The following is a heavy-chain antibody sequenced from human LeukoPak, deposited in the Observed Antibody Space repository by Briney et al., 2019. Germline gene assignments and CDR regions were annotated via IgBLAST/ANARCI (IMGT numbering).Heavy chain of an antibody. CDR1: GYTFTSYG. CDR3: ARRGVGYYDSSAVYYFDY. D-gene: IGHD3-22*01. CDR2: ISAYNGNT. J-gene: IGHJ4*02. Sequence: APVKVSCKASGYTFTSYGISWVRQAPGQGLEWMGWISAYNGNTNYAQKLQGRVTMTTDTSTSTAYMELRSLRSDDTAVYYCARRGVGYYDSSAVYYFDYWGQGTLVTVSS. V-gene: IGHV1-18*01.